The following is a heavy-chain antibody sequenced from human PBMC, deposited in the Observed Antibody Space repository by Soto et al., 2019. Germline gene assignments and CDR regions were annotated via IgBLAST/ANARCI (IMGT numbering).Heavy chain of an antibody. J-gene: IGHJ4*02. CDR3: STVLGYCSGGSCYSGYYFDY. CDR1: GGSISSGGYY. CDR2: IYYSGST. D-gene: IGHD2-15*01. Sequence: SETLSLTCTVSGGSISSGGYYWSWIRQHPXKGLEWIGYIYYSGSTYYNPSLKSRVTISVDTSKNQFSLKLSSVTAADTAVYYCSTVLGYCSGGSCYSGYYFDYWGQGTLVTVSS. V-gene: IGHV4-31*03.